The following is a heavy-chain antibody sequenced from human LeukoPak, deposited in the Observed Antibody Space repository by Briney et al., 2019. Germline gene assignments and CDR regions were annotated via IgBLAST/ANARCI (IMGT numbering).Heavy chain of an antibody. J-gene: IGHJ4*02. V-gene: IGHV1-18*01. CDR3: ARDFSYSSSWSTFDY. CDR2: ISAYNGNT. D-gene: IGHD6-13*01. Sequence: ASVTVSCKASGYTFTSYGISWVRQAPGQGLEWMGWISAYNGNTNYAQKLQGRVTTTTDTSTSTAYMELRSLRSDDTAVYYCARDFSYSSSWSTFDYWGQGTLVTVSS. CDR1: GYTFTSYG.